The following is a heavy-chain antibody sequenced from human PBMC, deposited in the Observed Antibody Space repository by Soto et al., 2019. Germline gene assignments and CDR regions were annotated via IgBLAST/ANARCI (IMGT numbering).Heavy chain of an antibody. J-gene: IGHJ4*02. CDR3: ARDYLRALDY. CDR2: ISHSGST. CDR1: GGSISSHY. V-gene: IGHV4-59*11. D-gene: IGHD3-10*01. Sequence: QVQLQESGPGLVKPSETLSLTCTVSGGSISSHYWSWIRQPPGKGLEWIGYISHSGSTNYNPSLKXXVXIXXDTSKNQLSLKLSSVTAADTAVYYCARDYLRALDYWGQGTLVTVSS.